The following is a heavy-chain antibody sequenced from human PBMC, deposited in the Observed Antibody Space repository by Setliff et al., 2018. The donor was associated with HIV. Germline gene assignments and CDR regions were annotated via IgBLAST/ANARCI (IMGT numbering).Heavy chain of an antibody. CDR2: INPNSGGT. CDR3: ARGVWELPPYYMDV. D-gene: IGHD1-26*01. CDR1: GYTFTGYY. J-gene: IGHJ6*03. Sequence: ASVKVSCKASGYTFTGYYVHWVRQAPGQGPEWMGWINPNSGGTNYAQKFQGRVTMTRDTSISTAHMELSRLTSDDTAVYYCARGVWELPPYYMDVWGKGTTVTVSS. V-gene: IGHV1-2*02.